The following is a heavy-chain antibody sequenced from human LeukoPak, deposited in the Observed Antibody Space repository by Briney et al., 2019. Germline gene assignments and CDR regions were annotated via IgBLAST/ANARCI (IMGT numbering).Heavy chain of an antibody. CDR3: ARGDTYYDILTGYYKGTFLEY. Sequence: ASVKVSCKASGYIFTNYGISWVRQAPGQGLEWMGWISGYNGNTNYAQKIQGRVTMTTDTSTTTAYMELRSLRSDDTAVYYCARGDTYYDILTGYYKGTFLEYWGQGTLVTVSS. J-gene: IGHJ4*02. CDR2: ISGYNGNT. D-gene: IGHD3-9*01. CDR1: GYIFTNYG. V-gene: IGHV1-18*01.